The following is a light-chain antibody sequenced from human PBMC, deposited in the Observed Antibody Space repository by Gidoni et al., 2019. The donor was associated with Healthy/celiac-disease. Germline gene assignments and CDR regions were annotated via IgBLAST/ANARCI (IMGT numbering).Light chain of an antibody. J-gene: IGKJ2*01. CDR2: AAS. Sequence: AIRITQSPSSLSASTGDRVTITCRASQGISSYLAWYQQKPGKAPKHLIYAASTLQSGVPSRFSGSGSGTDFTLTISCLQSEDFATYYCQQYYSYPYTFXQXTKLXIK. CDR3: QQYYSYPYT. V-gene: IGKV1-8*01. CDR1: QGISSY.